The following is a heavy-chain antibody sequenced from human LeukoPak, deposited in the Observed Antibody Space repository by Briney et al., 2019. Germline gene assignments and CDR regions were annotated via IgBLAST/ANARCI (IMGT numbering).Heavy chain of an antibody. CDR3: ATATPGALFDY. Sequence: GESLKISCKGSGYSFTSYWIGWVRQMPGKGLEWMGRIDPSDSYTNYSPSFQGHVTISADKSISTAYLQWSSLKASDTAMYYCATATPGALFDYWGQGTLVTVSS. D-gene: IGHD2-15*01. V-gene: IGHV5-10-1*01. J-gene: IGHJ4*02. CDR2: IDPSDSYT. CDR1: GYSFTSYW.